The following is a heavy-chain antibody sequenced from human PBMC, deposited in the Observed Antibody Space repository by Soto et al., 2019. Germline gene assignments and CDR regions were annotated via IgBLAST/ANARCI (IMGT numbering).Heavy chain of an antibody. J-gene: IGHJ4*02. CDR1: GDTFTGYY. CDR2: INPNSGGT. D-gene: IGHD5-12*01. Sequence: ASVKVSCKASGDTFTGYYMHWVRQAPGQGLEWMGWINPNSGGTNYAQKFQGRVTMTRDTSISTAYMELSRLRSDDTAVYYCARDVEMATIDAYFDYWGQGTLVTV. V-gene: IGHV1-2*02. CDR3: ARDVEMATIDAYFDY.